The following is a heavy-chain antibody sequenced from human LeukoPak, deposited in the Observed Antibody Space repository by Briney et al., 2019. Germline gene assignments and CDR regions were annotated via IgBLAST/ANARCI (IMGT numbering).Heavy chain of an antibody. Sequence: GGSLRLSCAASGLTFYSYGMSWVRQAPGKGLEWVSVIYSGGSTYYADSVKGRFTISRDNSKNTLYLQMNSLRAEDTAVYYCARDHDHDYWGQGTLVTVSS. V-gene: IGHV3-66*01. CDR1: GLTFYSYG. J-gene: IGHJ4*02. D-gene: IGHD1-14*01. CDR2: IYSGGST. CDR3: ARDHDHDY.